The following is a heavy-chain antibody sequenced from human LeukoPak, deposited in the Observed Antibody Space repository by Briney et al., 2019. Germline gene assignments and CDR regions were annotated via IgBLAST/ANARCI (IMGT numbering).Heavy chain of an antibody. CDR2: ISSGGLTI. Sequence: GGSLRLSCVASGFTFSTYTFNWVRQAPGKGLEWLSYISSGGLTIFYADSVKGRFTISRDNTKNLIFLDMTNLRAEDTAVYYCARDFDYAYYIDFWGEGTLVAVSS. CDR1: GFTFSTYT. D-gene: IGHD3-16*01. CDR3: ARDFDYAYYIDF. J-gene: IGHJ4*02. V-gene: IGHV3-48*04.